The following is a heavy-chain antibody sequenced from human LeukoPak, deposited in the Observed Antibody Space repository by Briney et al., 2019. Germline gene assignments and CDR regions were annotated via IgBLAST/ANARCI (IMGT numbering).Heavy chain of an antibody. J-gene: IGHJ4*02. D-gene: IGHD4-23*01. CDR3: ARVGVDYSGNIIKYFFDY. CDR2: IYYSGTA. CDR1: GDSISSYQ. V-gene: IGHV4-59*01. Sequence: SETLSLTCTVSGDSISSYQWSWIRQPPGKGLEWIGNIYYSGTANYNPSLKSRVTISVDTSKNQFSLKLSPVTAADTAVYYCARVGVDYSGNIIKYFFDYWGQGTLVTVSS.